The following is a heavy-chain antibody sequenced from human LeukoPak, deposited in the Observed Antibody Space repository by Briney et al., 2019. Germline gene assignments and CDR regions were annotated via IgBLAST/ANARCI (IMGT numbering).Heavy chain of an antibody. D-gene: IGHD4-17*01. CDR2: IYDSGST. CDR3: ASSQIDYGDYVNWFDP. Sequence: PSETLSLTCNVSGDSISSYYWNWIRQPPGKGLEWIGYIYDSGSTNYNPSLKSRVTISVDTSKNQFSLTLRSVTAADTAVYYCASSQIDYGDYVNWFDPWGQGTLVTVSS. J-gene: IGHJ5*02. V-gene: IGHV4-59*01. CDR1: GDSISSYY.